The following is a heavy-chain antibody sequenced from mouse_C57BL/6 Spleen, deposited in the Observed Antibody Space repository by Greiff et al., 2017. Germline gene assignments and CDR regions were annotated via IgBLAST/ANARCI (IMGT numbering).Heavy chain of an antibody. CDR1: GYTFTSYG. J-gene: IGHJ2*01. CDR3: ARSRDYYGSSYPFDY. Sequence: VQLQQSGAELARPGASVKLSCKASGYTFTSYGISWVKQRTGQGLEWIGEIYPRSGNTYYNEKFKGKATLTADKSSSTAYMELRSLTSEDSAVYFCARSRDYYGSSYPFDYWGQGTTLTVSS. V-gene: IGHV1-81*01. CDR2: IYPRSGNT. D-gene: IGHD1-1*01.